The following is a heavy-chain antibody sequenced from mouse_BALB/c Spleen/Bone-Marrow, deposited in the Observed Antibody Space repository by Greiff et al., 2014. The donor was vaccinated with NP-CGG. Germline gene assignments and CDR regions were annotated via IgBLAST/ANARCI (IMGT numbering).Heavy chain of an antibody. Sequence: VQLQQSGAELVRPGASVKLSCKASGYTFTSYWINWVKQRPGQGLEWIGNIYPSDTYTNYNQEFKDKATLTVDKSSSTAYMQLSSPTSEDSAVYYCTRKNDYYGINSFDYWGQGTTLTVSS. CDR1: GYTFTSYW. CDR2: IYPSDTYT. V-gene: IGHV1-69*02. CDR3: TRKNDYYGINSFDY. D-gene: IGHD1-1*01. J-gene: IGHJ2*01.